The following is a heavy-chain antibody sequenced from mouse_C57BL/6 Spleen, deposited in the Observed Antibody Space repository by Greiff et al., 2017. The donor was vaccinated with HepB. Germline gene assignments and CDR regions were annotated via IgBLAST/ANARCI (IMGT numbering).Heavy chain of an antibody. Sequence: EVQLVESGPGLVKPSQSLSLTCSVTGYSITSGYYWNWIRQFPGNKLEWMGYISYDGSNNYNPSLKNRISITRDTSKNQFFLKLNSVTTEDTATYYCARDGDWAFDYWGQGTTLTVSS. D-gene: IGHD4-1*01. V-gene: IGHV3-6*01. CDR1: GYSITSGYY. CDR2: ISYDGSN. J-gene: IGHJ2*01. CDR3: ARDGDWAFDY.